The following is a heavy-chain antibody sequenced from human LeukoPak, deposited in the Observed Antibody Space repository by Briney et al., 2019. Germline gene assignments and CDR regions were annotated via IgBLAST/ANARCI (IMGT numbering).Heavy chain of an antibody. CDR2: IYYSGST. D-gene: IGHD3-3*01. V-gene: IGHV4-39*07. CDR3: ARGKRSLRFLEWFLNWFDP. J-gene: IGHJ5*02. CDR1: GGSISSNDYY. Sequence: PSETLSLTCTVSGGSISSNDYYWGWIRQPPGKGLEWIASIYYSGSTYYNPSLKSRVTISVDTSKNQFSLKLSSVTAADTAVYYCARGKRSLRFLEWFLNWFDPWGQGTLVTVSS.